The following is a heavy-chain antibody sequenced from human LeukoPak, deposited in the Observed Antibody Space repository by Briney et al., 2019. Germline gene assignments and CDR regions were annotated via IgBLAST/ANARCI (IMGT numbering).Heavy chain of an antibody. J-gene: IGHJ4*02. CDR1: GSTFSSYW. V-gene: IGHV3-7*01. D-gene: IGHD3-16*02. CDR2: IKQDGSEK. CDR3: ARCLRWLYPDY. Sequence: GGSLRLSCAASGSTFSSYWMSWVRQAPGKGLEWVANIKQDGSEKYYVDSVKGRFTISRDNAKNSLYLQMNSLRAEDTAVYYCARCLRWLYPDYWGQGTLVTVSS.